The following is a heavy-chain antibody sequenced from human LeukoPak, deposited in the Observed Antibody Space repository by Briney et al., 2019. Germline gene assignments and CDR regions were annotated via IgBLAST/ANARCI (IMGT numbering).Heavy chain of an antibody. J-gene: IGHJ4*02. D-gene: IGHD1-7*01. CDR2: FHYSGST. CDR1: GGSISSYY. V-gene: IGHV4-59*01. Sequence: SETLSLTCTVSGGSISSYYWNWIRQPPGEGLEWIGYFHYSGSTNYNPSLKSRVTISVDTSKNQFSLKLSSVTAADTAVYYCASTDWNYAQWGRGILVTVSS. CDR3: ASTDWNYAQ.